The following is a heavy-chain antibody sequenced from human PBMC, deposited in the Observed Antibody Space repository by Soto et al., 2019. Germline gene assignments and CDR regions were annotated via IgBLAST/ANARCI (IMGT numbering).Heavy chain of an antibody. CDR1: GYTFTSYG. D-gene: IGHD3-10*01. CDR3: ARDERTHELWFGYRSDDFFYYGMEG. Sequence: QVQLVQYGAEVKKPGASVKVSCKASGYTFTSYGISWVRQAPVQGLEWMGWISDYNVNTNYAQKLQGRVTMTTETSTCTDYMDRGSLRSNDTALYYCARDERTHELWFGYRSDDFFYYGMEGWGQGTTVTVSS. CDR2: ISDYNVNT. J-gene: IGHJ6*02. V-gene: IGHV1-18*04.